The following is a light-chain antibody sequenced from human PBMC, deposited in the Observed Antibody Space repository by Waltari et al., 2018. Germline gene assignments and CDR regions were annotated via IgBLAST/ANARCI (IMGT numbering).Light chain of an antibody. CDR2: DDG. Sequence: SYVLTQPPSVSVAPGKTARITCGGNHIGSKSVHWYQQKPGQAPVLVVYDDGDRPSGIPERFSGSNSGNTATLTISRVEAGDEADYYCQVWDSSSDHHVVFGGGTKLTVL. CDR1: HIGSKS. V-gene: IGLV3-21*03. J-gene: IGLJ2*01. CDR3: QVWDSSSDHHVV.